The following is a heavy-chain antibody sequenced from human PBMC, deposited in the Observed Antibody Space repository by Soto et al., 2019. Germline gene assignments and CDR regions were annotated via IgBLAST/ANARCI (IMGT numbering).Heavy chain of an antibody. J-gene: IGHJ6*03. CDR3: ARDLKGGDYGMGYYYYYMDV. CDR1: GFTFSSYA. V-gene: IGHV3-30-3*01. Sequence: LRLSCAASGFTFSSYAMHWVRQAPGKGLEWVAVISYDGSNKYYADSVKGRFTISRDNSKNTLYLQMNSLRAEDTAVYYCARDLKGGDYGMGYYYYYMDVWGKGTTVTVSS. D-gene: IGHD4-17*01. CDR2: ISYDGSNK.